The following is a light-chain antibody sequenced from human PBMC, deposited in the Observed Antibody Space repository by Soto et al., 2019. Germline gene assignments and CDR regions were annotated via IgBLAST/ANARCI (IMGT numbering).Light chain of an antibody. Sequence: AIQLTQSPSSLSASVGDRVTITCRASQDIRGALAWYQQKPGKAPKILLYDVSTLESGVPSRFSGSGSGTDFTLTISSLXPVDFAXYYCQQFNSYPITFGQGTRLEIK. CDR3: QQFNSYPIT. J-gene: IGKJ5*01. CDR1: QDIRGA. CDR2: DVS. V-gene: IGKV1-13*02.